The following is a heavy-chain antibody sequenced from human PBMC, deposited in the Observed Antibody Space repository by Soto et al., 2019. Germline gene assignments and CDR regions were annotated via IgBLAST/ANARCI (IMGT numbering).Heavy chain of an antibody. CDR1: GFTFSSYS. CDR2: ISSSSSYI. CDR3: AREWYYGSGSVGRDDAFDI. J-gene: IGHJ3*02. V-gene: IGHV3-21*01. Sequence: PGGSLRLSCAASGFTFSSYSMNWVRQAPGKGLEWVSSISSSSSYIYYADSVKGRFTISRDNAKNSLYLQMNSLRAEDTAVYYCAREWYYGSGSVGRDDAFDIWGQGTMVTVSS. D-gene: IGHD3-10*01.